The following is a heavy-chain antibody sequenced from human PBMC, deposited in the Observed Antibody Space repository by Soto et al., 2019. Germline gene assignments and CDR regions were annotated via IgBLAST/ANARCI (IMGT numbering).Heavy chain of an antibody. J-gene: IGHJ6*02. D-gene: IGHD6-13*01. Sequence: PGGSLRLSCAASGFTFSSYGMHWVRQAPGKGLEWVAVIWYDGSNKYYAGSVKGRFTISRDNSKNTLYLQMNSLRAEDTAVYYCARDIAAAGTEVYYYYGMDVWGQGTTVTVSS. CDR1: GFTFSSYG. CDR3: ARDIAAAGTEVYYYYGMDV. V-gene: IGHV3-33*01. CDR2: IWYDGSNK.